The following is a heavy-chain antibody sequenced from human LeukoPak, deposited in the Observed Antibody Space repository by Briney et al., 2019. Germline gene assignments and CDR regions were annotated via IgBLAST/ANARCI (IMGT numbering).Heavy chain of an antibody. D-gene: IGHD3-9*01. CDR3: ARGYLYDILTGYYGGVVRYYYYYMDV. CDR2: MNPSSGNT. CDR1: GYTFTSYD. Sequence: ASVKVSCKASGYTFTSYDINWVRQATGQGLEWMGWMNPSSGNTGYAQKFQGRVTMTRNTSISTAYMELSSLRSEDTAVCYCARGYLYDILTGYYGGVVRYYYYYMDVWGKGTTVTISS. J-gene: IGHJ6*03. V-gene: IGHV1-8*02.